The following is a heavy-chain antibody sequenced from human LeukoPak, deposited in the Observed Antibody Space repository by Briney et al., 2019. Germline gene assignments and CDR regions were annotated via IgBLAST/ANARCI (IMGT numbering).Heavy chain of an antibody. CDR1: GFTFRSYS. J-gene: IGHJ4*02. CDR3: ARDVEQWLVRVYYFDY. D-gene: IGHD6-19*01. CDR2: ISSGSTTI. V-gene: IGHV3-48*01. Sequence: GGSLRVSCAASGFTFRSYSMNQVRQAPGKGLEWVSYISSGSTTIYYADSVKGRFTISRDNAKNSLYLQMNSLRAEDTAVYYCARDVEQWLVRVYYFDYWGQGTLVTVSS.